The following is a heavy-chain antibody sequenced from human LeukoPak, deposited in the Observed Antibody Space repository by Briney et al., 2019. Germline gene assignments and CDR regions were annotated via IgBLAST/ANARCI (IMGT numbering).Heavy chain of an antibody. CDR3: ARHHAPAGGGLDY. CDR1: GLTVSSNH. D-gene: IGHD6-13*01. V-gene: IGHV3-66*04. Sequence: PGGSLRLSCAASGLTVSSNHMAWVRQAPGKGLEWVSVIYTGGITYYADSVQGRFTISRDNSKNTLYLHMNSLRVEDTALYYCARHHAPAGGGLDYWGQGTQVTVSS. CDR2: IYTGGIT. J-gene: IGHJ4*02.